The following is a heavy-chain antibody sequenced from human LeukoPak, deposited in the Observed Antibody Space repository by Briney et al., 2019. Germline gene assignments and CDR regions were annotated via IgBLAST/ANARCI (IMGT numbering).Heavy chain of an antibody. D-gene: IGHD5-24*01. CDR2: IYYSGST. V-gene: IGHV4-61*01. CDR3: ASYNRYFDL. J-gene: IGHJ2*01. CDR1: GGSVSSGSYY. Sequence: SETLSLTCTVSGGSVSSGSYYWSWIRQPPGKGLEWIGYIYYSGSTNYNPSLKSRVTISVDTSKNQFSLKLSSVTAADTAVYYCASYNRYFDLWGRGTLVTVS.